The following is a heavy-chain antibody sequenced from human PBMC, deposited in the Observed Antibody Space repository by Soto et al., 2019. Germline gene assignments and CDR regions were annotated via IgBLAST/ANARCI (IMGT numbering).Heavy chain of an antibody. CDR3: ARDDVSMVTTFLDY. V-gene: IGHV3-33*01. CDR1: GFPFNNYA. J-gene: IGHJ4*02. CDR2: IWHDGSNE. D-gene: IGHD2-21*02. Sequence: GGSLRLSCAASGFPFNNYAMHWVRQAPGKGLEWVAVIWHDGSNEHYADSVKGRFRIARDNSNNTLYLQMNSLRGEDTALYYCARDDVSMVTTFLDYWGLGTLVTVSS.